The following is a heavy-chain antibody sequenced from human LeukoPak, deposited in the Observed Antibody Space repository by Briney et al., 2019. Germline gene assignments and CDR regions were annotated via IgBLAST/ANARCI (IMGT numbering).Heavy chain of an antibody. D-gene: IGHD3-22*01. CDR2: IKQDGSEK. J-gene: IGHJ4*02. CDR1: GFTFSSYW. Sequence: GGSLRLSCAASGFTFSSYWMSWVRQAPGKGLEWVANIKQDGSEKYYVDSVKGRFTISRDNAKNSLYLQMNSLRAEDTAVYYCARTRPYYYDSSGYYPNDYWGQGTLVTVSS. CDR3: ARTRPYYYDSSGYYPNDY. V-gene: IGHV3-7*01.